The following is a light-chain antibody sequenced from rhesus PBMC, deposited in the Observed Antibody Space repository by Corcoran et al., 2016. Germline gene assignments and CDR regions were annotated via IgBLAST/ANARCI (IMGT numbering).Light chain of an antibody. V-gene: IGKV1-74*01. CDR1: EDVNDY. Sequence: DIQMTQSPSSLSASVGDRVTITCRPSEDVNDYLNWYQQLPGKPPKLLIYNASPLQSGVPSRFRGSGSWTDYTFTITSLQSEDVATYYCQHNYGSPISFGGGTKVEI. CDR3: QHNYGSPIS. CDR2: NAS. J-gene: IGKJ4*01.